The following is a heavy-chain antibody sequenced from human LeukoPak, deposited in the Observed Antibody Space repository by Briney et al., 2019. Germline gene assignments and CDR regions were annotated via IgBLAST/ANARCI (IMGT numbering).Heavy chain of an antibody. CDR3: ANPWVYYYYGLDI. J-gene: IGHJ6*02. CDR2: ISGSGGST. D-gene: IGHD3-16*01. CDR1: GFTFSSYA. V-gene: IGHV3-23*01. Sequence: GGSLRLSCAASGFTFSSYAMSWVRQAPGKGLEWVSAISGSGGSTYYEDSVKGRFTISRDNSKNMLYLQMNSLRAEDSAIYYCANPWVYYYYGLDIWGQGTTVTVSS.